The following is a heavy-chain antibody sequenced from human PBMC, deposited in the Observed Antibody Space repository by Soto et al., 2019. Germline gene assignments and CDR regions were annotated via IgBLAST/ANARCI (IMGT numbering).Heavy chain of an antibody. CDR2: INHSGST. D-gene: IGHD3-22*01. J-gene: IGHJ3*02. CDR3: ARGFNYYDSSGYYLDAFDI. Sequence: SETLSLTCAVYGGSFSGYYWSWIRQPPGKGLEWIGEINHSGSTNYNPSLKSRVTISVDTSKNQFSLKLSSVTAADTAVYYCARGFNYYDSSGYYLDAFDIWGQGTMVTVSS. CDR1: GGSFSGYY. V-gene: IGHV4-34*01.